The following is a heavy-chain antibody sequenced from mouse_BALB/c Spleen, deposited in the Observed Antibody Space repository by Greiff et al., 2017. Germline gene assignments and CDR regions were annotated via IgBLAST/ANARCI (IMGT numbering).Heavy chain of an antibody. CDR2: ISNGGGST. D-gene: IGHD2-10*02. CDR1: GFTFSSYT. V-gene: IGHV5-12-2*01. J-gene: IGHJ3*01. Sequence: EVNVVESGGGLVQPGGSLKLSCAASGFTFSSYTMSWVRQTPEKRLEWVANISNGGGSTYYPDTVKGRFTISRDNAKNTLYLQMSSLKSEDTAVYYCASQGYDVAYWGQGTLVTVSA. CDR3: ASQGYDVAY.